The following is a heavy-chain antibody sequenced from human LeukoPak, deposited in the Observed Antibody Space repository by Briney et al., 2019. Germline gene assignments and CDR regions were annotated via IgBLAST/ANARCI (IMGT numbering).Heavy chain of an antibody. CDR3: ASCRDGYNSNY. CDR1: GFTFSSYS. Sequence: GGSLRLSCAASGFTFSSYSMNWVRQAPGKGLEWVSSISSSSSYIYYADSVKGRFTTPRDNAKNSLYLQMNSLRAEDTAVYYCASCRDGYNSNYWGQGTLVTVSS. J-gene: IGHJ4*02. D-gene: IGHD5-24*01. V-gene: IGHV3-21*01. CDR2: ISSSSSYI.